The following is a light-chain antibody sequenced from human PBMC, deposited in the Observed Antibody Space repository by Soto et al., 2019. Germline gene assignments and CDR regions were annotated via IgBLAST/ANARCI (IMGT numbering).Light chain of an antibody. CDR2: WAS. J-gene: IGKJ4*01. Sequence: SPLSCWSNQSLLYSANNKNYLAWYQHKPGQPPKLLIYWASTRESGVPDRFSGGGSGTHFTLTINSLQAEDVAVYFCQQYYDPFTFGGGTKVEIK. CDR3: QQYYDPFT. V-gene: IGKV4-1*01. CDR1: QSLLYSANNKNY.